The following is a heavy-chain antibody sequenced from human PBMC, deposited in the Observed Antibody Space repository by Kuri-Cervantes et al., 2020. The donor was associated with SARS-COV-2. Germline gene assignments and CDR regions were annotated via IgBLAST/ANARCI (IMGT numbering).Heavy chain of an antibody. J-gene: IGHJ6*03. CDR3: TREGFPYYYYMDV. CDR2: IRSKAYGGTT. D-gene: IGHD3-3*01. Sequence: MSGVRQTPGKGLEWVGFIRSKAYGGTTEYAASVKGRFTISRDDSKSIAYLQMNSLKTEDTAVYYCTREGFPYYYYMDVWGKGTTVTVSS. V-gene: IGHV3-49*02.